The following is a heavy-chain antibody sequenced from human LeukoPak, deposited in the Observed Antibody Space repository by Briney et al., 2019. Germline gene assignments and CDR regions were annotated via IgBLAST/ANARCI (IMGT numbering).Heavy chain of an antibody. CDR3: ARMNYGSGIDY. D-gene: IGHD3-10*01. V-gene: IGHV3-23*01. J-gene: IGHJ4*02. CDR2: ISGSGDGR. CDR1: GFTFSSYA. Sequence: GGSLRLSCAASGFTFSSYAMNWVRQAPGKGLEWVSGISGSGDGRYYTDSVKGRFTISRDISRTTVYLQMNSLTVEDTAIYYCARMNYGSGIDYWGQGALVTVSS.